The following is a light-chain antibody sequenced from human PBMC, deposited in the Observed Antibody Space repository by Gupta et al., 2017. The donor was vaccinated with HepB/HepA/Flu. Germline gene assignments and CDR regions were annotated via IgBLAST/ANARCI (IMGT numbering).Light chain of an antibody. J-gene: IGKJ2*01. CDR3: QQYNNWQYT. CDR2: GAS. CDR1: QSINSN. V-gene: IGKV3-15*01. Sequence: EIVMTQSPATLSVSPGERATLSCRASQSINSNLAWYQQKPGQAPRLLIYGASTRATGVPARFSGSGSGTEFTLIISSLQSEDSAVYYCQQYNNWQYTFGQGTKLEIK.